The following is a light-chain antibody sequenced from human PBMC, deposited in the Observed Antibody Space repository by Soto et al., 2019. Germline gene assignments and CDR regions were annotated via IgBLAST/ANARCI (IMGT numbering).Light chain of an antibody. V-gene: IGKV3-20*01. CDR3: PQYGSSTRT. Sequence: ENVLTQSPCTLPLYPGERATLXXRASQSVSISYVAWDQQKPGQAPRLXRDGASSRATGSPERFSGSGAVTDFTLTSSRLEPADFAVYSCPQYGSSTRTFGGGTKVEI. CDR2: GAS. CDR1: QSVSISY. J-gene: IGKJ4*01.